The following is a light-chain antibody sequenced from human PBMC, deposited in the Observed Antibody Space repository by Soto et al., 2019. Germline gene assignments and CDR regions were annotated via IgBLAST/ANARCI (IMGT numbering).Light chain of an antibody. V-gene: IGLV1-40*01. CDR3: QSYDSSRSSSGV. CDR2: VNN. J-gene: IGLJ3*02. Sequence: QSVLTQPPSVSGAPGQRVTISCTGSSSNIGAGYDVHWYQQLPGTPPKLLIYVNNNRPSGVPDRFSASKSGTSASLVITGLQAEDEADYYCQSYDSSRSSSGVFGGGTKLTVL. CDR1: SSNIGAGYD.